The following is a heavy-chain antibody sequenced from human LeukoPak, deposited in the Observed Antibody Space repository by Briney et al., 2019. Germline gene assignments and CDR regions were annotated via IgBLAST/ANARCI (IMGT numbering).Heavy chain of an antibody. V-gene: IGHV3-23*01. CDR3: GKTTAGYSSGQKGAWPVDY. CDR1: GFTFGSFV. J-gene: IGHJ4*02. Sequence: GGSLRLSCEASGFTFGSFVVYWVRQAPGKGLDCIAGIFGSGGSPHYVDSVKGRVTISRDNSKNTVYLQINSLRAEDTAVYYCGKTTAGYSSGQKGAWPVDYWGQGTLVSVSS. CDR2: IFGSGGSP. D-gene: IGHD5-18*01.